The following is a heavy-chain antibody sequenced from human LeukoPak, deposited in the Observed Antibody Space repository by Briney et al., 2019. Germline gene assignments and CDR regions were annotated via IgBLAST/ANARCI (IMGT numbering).Heavy chain of an antibody. Sequence: ASVKVSCKASGYTFTSYYMHWVRQAPGQGLEWMGWISAYNGNTNYVQKLQGRVTMTTDTSTSTAYMELRSLGSDDTAVYYCARVKQLDEDYGDYPHYFDYWGQGTLVTVSS. V-gene: IGHV1-18*04. CDR1: GYTFTSYY. CDR3: ARVKQLDEDYGDYPHYFDY. J-gene: IGHJ4*02. D-gene: IGHD4-17*01. CDR2: ISAYNGNT.